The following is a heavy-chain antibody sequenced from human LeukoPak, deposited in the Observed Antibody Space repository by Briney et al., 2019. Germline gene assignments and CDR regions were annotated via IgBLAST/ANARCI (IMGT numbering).Heavy chain of an antibody. J-gene: IGHJ6*02. Sequence: SETLSLTCAVYGGSFRGYYWSWIRQPPGKGLEWIGEINFGGSINYTPSLKSRVTISVDTSKNQFSLKLSSVTAADTAVYYCARIGSSQDVWGQGTTVTVSS. V-gene: IGHV4-34*01. CDR1: GGSFRGYY. CDR2: INFGGSI. CDR3: ARIGSSQDV. D-gene: IGHD2-2*01.